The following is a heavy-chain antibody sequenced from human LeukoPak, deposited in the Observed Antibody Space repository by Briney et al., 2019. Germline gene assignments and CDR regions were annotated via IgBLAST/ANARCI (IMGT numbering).Heavy chain of an antibody. V-gene: IGHV3-21*01. J-gene: IGHJ6*03. CDR1: GFTFDTYW. CDR3: ARDLRDCSGGSCYWYIGGFPLYYYYYMDV. CDR2: ISSSSSYI. Sequence: PGGSLRLSCVASGFTFDTYWMNCVRQAPGKGLEWVSSISSSSSYIYYADSVKGRFTISRDNAKNSLYLQMNSLRAEDTAVYYCARDLRDCSGGSCYWYIGGFPLYYYYYMDVWGKGTTVTVSS. D-gene: IGHD2-15*01.